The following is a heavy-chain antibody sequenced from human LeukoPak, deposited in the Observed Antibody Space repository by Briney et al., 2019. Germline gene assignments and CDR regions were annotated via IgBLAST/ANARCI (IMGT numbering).Heavy chain of an antibody. D-gene: IGHD3-10*01. Sequence: PSETLSLTCTVSGGSISSSSYYWGWIRQPPGKGLEWIGSIYYSGSTYYNPSLKSRVTISVDTSKNQFSLKLSSVTAADTAVYYCARGGPPEVKWFGESYAFDIWGQGTMVTVSS. V-gene: IGHV4-39*07. CDR1: GGSISSSSYY. J-gene: IGHJ3*02. CDR2: IYYSGST. CDR3: ARGGPPEVKWFGESYAFDI.